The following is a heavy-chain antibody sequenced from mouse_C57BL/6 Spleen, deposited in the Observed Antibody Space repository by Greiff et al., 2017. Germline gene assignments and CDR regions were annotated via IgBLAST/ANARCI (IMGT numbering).Heavy chain of an antibody. D-gene: IGHD1-1*01. CDR1: GYTFTSYW. Sequence: QVQLQQPGAELVKPGASVKLSCKASGYTFTSYWMHWVKQRPGRGLEWIGRIDPNSGGTKYNEKFKSQATLTVDKPSSTAYMQLSSLTSEDSAVYYCAAHNLLLRYYAMDYWGQGTSVTVSS. J-gene: IGHJ4*01. CDR3: AAHNLLLRYYAMDY. CDR2: IDPNSGGT. V-gene: IGHV1-72*01.